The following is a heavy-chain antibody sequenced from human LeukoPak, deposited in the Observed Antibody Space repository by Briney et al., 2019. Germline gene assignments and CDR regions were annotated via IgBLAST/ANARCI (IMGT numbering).Heavy chain of an antibody. CDR3: ARVLPYGNQPHDY. CDR2: IYNSGFT. V-gene: IGHV4-39*07. D-gene: IGHD1-14*01. J-gene: IGHJ4*02. CDR1: GGSIRGTSYY. Sequence: SETLSLTCTVSGGSIRGTSYYWGWIRQPPGKGLEYIGEIYNSGFTYYDPSLKSRITISVDTSKNQFSLNLRSVTAADTAVYYCARVLPYGNQPHDYWGQGTLVTVSS.